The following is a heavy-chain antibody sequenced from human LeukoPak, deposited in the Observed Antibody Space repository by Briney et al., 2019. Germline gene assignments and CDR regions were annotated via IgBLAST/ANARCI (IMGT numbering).Heavy chain of an antibody. CDR3: ARDSPNGDYGSDY. D-gene: IGHD4-17*01. J-gene: IGHJ4*02. CDR2: IYYSGST. Sequence: SEALSLTCTVSGGSISSGGYYWSWIRQHPGKGLEWIGYIYYSGSTYYNPSLKSRVTISVDTSKNQFSLKLSSVIAADTAVYYCARDSPNGDYGSDYWGQGTLVTVSS. V-gene: IGHV4-31*03. CDR1: GGSISSGGYY.